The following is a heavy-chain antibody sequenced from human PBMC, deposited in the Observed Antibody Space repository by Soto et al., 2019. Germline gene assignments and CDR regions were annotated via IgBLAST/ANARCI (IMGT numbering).Heavy chain of an antibody. CDR2: INQDGSEK. J-gene: IGHJ4*02. V-gene: IGHV3-7*01. CDR1: GLTFSTYW. CDR3: ARPYYDILTGYSSYFDY. Sequence: EVQLVESGGGLVQPGGSLRLSCAASGLTFSTYWMGWVRQAPGKGLEWVANINQDGSEKYYVDSVKGRFTISRDNAKNSLYLQMNSLRAEDTAVYYCARPYYDILTGYSSYFDYWGQGTMVTVSS. D-gene: IGHD3-9*01.